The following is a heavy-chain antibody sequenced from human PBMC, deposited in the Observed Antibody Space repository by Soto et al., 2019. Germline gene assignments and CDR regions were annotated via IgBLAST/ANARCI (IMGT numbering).Heavy chain of an antibody. CDR2: ISGSGGST. CDR3: ARCLKLWFGEWDY. Sequence: EVQLLESGGGLVQPGGSLRLSCAASGFTFSSYAMSWVRQAPGKGLEWVSAISGSGGSTYYADSVKGRFTISRDNSKNTLYLQMNSLRAEDTAVYYCARCLKLWFGEWDYWGQGTLVTVSS. J-gene: IGHJ4*02. D-gene: IGHD3-10*01. V-gene: IGHV3-23*01. CDR1: GFTFSSYA.